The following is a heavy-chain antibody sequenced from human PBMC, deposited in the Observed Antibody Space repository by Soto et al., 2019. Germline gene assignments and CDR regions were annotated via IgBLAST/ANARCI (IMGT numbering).Heavy chain of an antibody. Sequence: PSETLSLTCTVSGGSISSGGYYWSWIRQHPGRGLEWIGYIYYSGSTYYNPSLKSRVTISVDTSKNQFSLKLSSVTAADTAVYYCAREVARLAFGIWGQGTMVTVSS. CDR3: AREVARLAFGI. D-gene: IGHD2-15*01. CDR2: IYYSGST. CDR1: GGSISSGGYY. V-gene: IGHV4-31*03. J-gene: IGHJ3*02.